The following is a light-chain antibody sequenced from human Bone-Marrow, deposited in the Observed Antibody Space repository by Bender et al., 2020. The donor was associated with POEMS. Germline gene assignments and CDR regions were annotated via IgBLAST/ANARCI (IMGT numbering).Light chain of an antibody. Sequence: QSALTQPASVSGSPGQSITISCTGSNSDIGYYIYVSWYQQHPGKAPKLIIYDVSSRPSGVSSRFSGSKSGNTASLTISGLQPEDEAHYYCCSYRTGNSLVFAGGTKLTVL. CDR2: DVS. CDR3: CSYRTGNSLV. V-gene: IGLV2-14*03. J-gene: IGLJ2*01. CDR1: NSDIGYYIY.